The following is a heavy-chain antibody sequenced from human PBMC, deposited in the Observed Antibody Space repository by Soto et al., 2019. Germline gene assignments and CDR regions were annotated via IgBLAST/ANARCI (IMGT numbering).Heavy chain of an antibody. CDR2: INHRGTP. Sequence: SETLSLTCAVYGGSFSGFSWNWIRQPPGKGLEWIGEINHRGTPNYNPSLKSRVTILPDTSKNHFPLKLTSVTAADTAVYYCASVAETGTPLRGPYYFYGMDVWGQGTTVTVSS. V-gene: IGHV4-34*01. J-gene: IGHJ6*02. D-gene: IGHD1-1*01. CDR3: ASVAETGTPLRGPYYFYGMDV. CDR1: GGSFSGFS.